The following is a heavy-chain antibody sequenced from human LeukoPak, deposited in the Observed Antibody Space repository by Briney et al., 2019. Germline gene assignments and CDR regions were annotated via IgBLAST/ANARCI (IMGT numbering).Heavy chain of an antibody. CDR2: IRRNGGST. D-gene: IGHD3-10*01. J-gene: IGHJ4*02. V-gene: IGHV3-20*01. CDR3: ARGNSNFDY. Sequence: PGGSLRLSCAASGFTSDDYGMSWVRQAPGKGLEWVSGIRRNGGSTGYADSVKGRFTISRDTAKNSLYLQMNSLRAEDTALYHCARGNSNFDYWGQGTLSPSPQ. CDR1: GFTSDDYG.